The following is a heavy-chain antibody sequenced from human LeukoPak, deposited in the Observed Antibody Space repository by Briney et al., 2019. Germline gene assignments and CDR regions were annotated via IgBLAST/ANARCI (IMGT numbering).Heavy chain of an antibody. CDR3: AGGGPDPTVLNYYYYGMDV. CDR2: INPSGGST. CDR1: GYTFTSYY. Sequence: ASVTVSCTASGYTFTSYYMHWVRQAPGQGLEWMGIINPSGGSTSYAQKFQGRVTMTRDTSTSTVYMELSSLRSEDTAVYYCAGGGPDPTVLNYYYYGMDVWGQGTTVTVSS. V-gene: IGHV1-46*01. D-gene: IGHD4-23*01. J-gene: IGHJ6*02.